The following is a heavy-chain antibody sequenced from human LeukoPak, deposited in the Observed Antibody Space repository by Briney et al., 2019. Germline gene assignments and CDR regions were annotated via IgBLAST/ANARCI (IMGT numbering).Heavy chain of an antibody. Sequence: KTGGSLRLSCAASRFTFRDHFMSWIRQPPRKGLEYESYISSSGSDTYYSDSVKGRFTVSKDNAKNSLFLQMNSLRAEDTAVYYCATAPTEDGDGSSPGYWGQGTLVTVSS. CDR3: ATAPTEDGDGSSPGY. CDR1: RFTFRDHF. V-gene: IGHV3-11*04. J-gene: IGHJ4*02. CDR2: ISSSGSDT. D-gene: IGHD4-17*01.